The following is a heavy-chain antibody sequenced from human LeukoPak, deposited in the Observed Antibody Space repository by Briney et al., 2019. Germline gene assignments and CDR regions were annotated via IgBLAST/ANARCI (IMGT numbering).Heavy chain of an antibody. CDR1: GYSISSGYY. D-gene: IGHD6-13*01. Sequence: KPSETLSLTCTVSGYSISSGYYWGWIRQPPGKGLEWIGSIYHSGSTYYNPSLKSRVTISVDTSKNQFSLKLSSVTAADTAVYYCARDPDLFPGIAAAGNSAIDYWGQGTLVTVSS. J-gene: IGHJ4*02. CDR2: IYHSGST. V-gene: IGHV4-38-2*02. CDR3: ARDPDLFPGIAAAGNSAIDY.